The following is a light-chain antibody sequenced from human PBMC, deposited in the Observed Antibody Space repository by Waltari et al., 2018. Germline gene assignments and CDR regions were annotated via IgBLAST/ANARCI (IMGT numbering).Light chain of an antibody. CDR3: AAWDDSPDGLV. J-gene: IGLJ3*02. V-gene: IGLV1-44*01. CDR2: TNK. Sequence: QSVLTQPPSASGTPGQRVTISCSGSRSNIGSSTVNWYQQLPGSAPKLLIYTNKQRPSGVPDRFSGSKAGTSASLAISGLQSEDEAVYYCAAWDDSPDGLVFGGGTKLTVL. CDR1: RSNIGSST.